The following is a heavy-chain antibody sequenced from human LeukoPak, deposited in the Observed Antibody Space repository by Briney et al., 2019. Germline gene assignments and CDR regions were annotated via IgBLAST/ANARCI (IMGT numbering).Heavy chain of an antibody. CDR3: TSYDFGGVSQFDY. J-gene: IGHJ4*02. Sequence: GGSLRLSCAASGFAFSGSAMHWVRQASGKGLEWVGRIRSKANSYATAYAASVKGRFIVSSDDSRNTAYLQMNSLKTEDTAVYYCTSYDFGGVSQFDYWGQGTLVTVSS. CDR2: IRSKANSYAT. V-gene: IGHV3-73*01. CDR1: GFAFSGSA. D-gene: IGHD3-16*01.